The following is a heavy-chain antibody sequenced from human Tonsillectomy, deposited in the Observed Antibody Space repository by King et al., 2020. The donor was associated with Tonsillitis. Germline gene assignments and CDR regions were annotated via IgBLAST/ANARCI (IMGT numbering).Heavy chain of an antibody. J-gene: IGHJ3*02. Sequence: VQLVESGGGLVQPGGSLRLSCAASGFTFSSYWMHWVRQAPGKGLVWVSRIKSDGSSTSYADSVKGRFTISRDNAKNTLYLQMNSQRAEDTAVYFCTRVRTVGFDAFDIWGQGTMVTVSS. D-gene: IGHD1/OR15-1a*01. CDR3: TRVRTVGFDAFDI. V-gene: IGHV3-74*01. CDR2: IKSDGSST. CDR1: GFTFSSYW.